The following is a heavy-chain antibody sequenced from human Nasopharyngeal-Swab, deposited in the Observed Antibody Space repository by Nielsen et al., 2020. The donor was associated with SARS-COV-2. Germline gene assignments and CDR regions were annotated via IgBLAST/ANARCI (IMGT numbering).Heavy chain of an antibody. CDR1: GYTFTSYD. Sequence: ASVKVSCKASGYTFTSYDINWVRQATGQGLEWMGWMNPNSGNTGYAQKFQGRVTMTRNTSISTAYMELSSLRSEYTAVYYCAAQPLVVAATGGFDPWGQGTLVTVSS. J-gene: IGHJ5*02. D-gene: IGHD2-15*01. CDR3: AAQPLVVAATGGFDP. V-gene: IGHV1-8*01. CDR2: MNPNSGNT.